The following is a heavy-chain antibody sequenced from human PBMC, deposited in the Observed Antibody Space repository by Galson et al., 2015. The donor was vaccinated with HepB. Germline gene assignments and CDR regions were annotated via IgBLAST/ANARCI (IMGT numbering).Heavy chain of an antibody. Sequence: SLRLSCAASGFTFSSYGMHWVRQAPGKGLEWVAVIWYDGSNKYYADSVKGRFTISRDNSKNTLYLQMNSLRAEDTAVYYCARDRRAYCGGDCWYFDLWGRGTLVTVSS. CDR2: IWYDGSNK. V-gene: IGHV3-33*08. CDR1: GFTFSSYG. CDR3: ARDRRAYCGGDCWYFDL. J-gene: IGHJ2*01. D-gene: IGHD2-21*02.